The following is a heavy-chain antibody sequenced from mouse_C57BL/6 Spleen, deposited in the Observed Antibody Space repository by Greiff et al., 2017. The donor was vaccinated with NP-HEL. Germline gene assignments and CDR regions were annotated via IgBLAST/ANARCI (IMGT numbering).Heavy chain of an antibody. V-gene: IGHV3-6*01. D-gene: IGHD2-4*01. CDR1: GYSITSGYY. Sequence: DVKLQESGPGLVKPSQSLSLTCSVTGYSITSGYYWNWIRQFPGNKLEWMGYISYDGSNNYNPSLKNRISITRDTSKNQFFLKLNSVTTEDTATYYCASFYYYYDGAYWGQGTLVTVSA. J-gene: IGHJ3*01. CDR3: ASFYYYYDGAY. CDR2: ISYDGSN.